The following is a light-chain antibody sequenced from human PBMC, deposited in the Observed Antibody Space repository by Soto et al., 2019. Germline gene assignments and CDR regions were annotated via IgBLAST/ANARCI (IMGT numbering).Light chain of an antibody. CDR1: SSDVGGYDY. J-gene: IGLJ1*01. Sequence: QSALTQPASVSVSPGQSITISCTGTSSDVGGYDYVSWYQLHPGKAPKLMVFEVNNRPSGVSYRFSGSKSGNTASLTISGLQAEDEADYFCSSYSISTAYLFGTGTKVTV. V-gene: IGLV2-14*01. CDR3: SSYSISTAYL. CDR2: EVN.